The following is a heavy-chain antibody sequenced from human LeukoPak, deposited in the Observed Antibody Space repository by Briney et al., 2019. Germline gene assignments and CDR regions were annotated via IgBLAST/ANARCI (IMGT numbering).Heavy chain of an antibody. Sequence: GGSLRLSCAASGFIFSSYAMSWVRQAPGKGLEWVSAISGSGGSTYYADSVKGRFTISRDNSKNTLYLQMNSLRAEDTAVYYCAKDLAYYYYMDVWGKGTTVTVSS. J-gene: IGHJ6*03. CDR1: GFIFSSYA. CDR3: AKDLAYYYYMDV. CDR2: ISGSGGST. V-gene: IGHV3-23*01.